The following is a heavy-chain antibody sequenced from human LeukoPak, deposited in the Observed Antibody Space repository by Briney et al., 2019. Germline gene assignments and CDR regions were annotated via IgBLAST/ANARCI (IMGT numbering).Heavy chain of an antibody. Sequence: SETLSLTCAVYGESLNGHYWSWIRQPPGKGLEWIGEGDDSGGTKFNPSLKGRVTISADTSKNQFSLKLNSVTAADTAVYFCAKNGQTGFSFDPWGQGTLVTVSS. J-gene: IGHJ5*02. CDR3: AKNGQTGFSFDP. V-gene: IGHV4-34*01. D-gene: IGHD1-14*01. CDR1: GESLNGHY. CDR2: GDDSGGT.